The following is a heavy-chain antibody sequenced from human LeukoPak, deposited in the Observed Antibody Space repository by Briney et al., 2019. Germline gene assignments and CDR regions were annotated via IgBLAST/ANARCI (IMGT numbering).Heavy chain of an antibody. CDR1: GYTFTSYW. Sequence: GEPLKISGKCSGYTFTSYWIGWVRHMPGKGLDGMAITYPGDSTTTYSPSCQGQATLSADKFNTAYLQWSILMASAPAVYYGVSLITFWGLGGNTGYYFAYWGEGTLVSVSS. V-gene: IGHV5-51*01. CDR2: TYPGDSTT. J-gene: IGHJ4*02. CDR3: VSLITFWGLGGNTGYYFAY. D-gene: IGHD4-23*01.